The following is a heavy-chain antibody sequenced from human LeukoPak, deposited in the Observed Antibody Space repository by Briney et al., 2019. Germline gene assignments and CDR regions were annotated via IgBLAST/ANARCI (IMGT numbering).Heavy chain of an antibody. J-gene: IGHJ4*02. Sequence: GGSLRLSCAASGFRFSSYWMSWVRQAPGKGLEWVANIKEDGSEKYYGDSVKGRFTISSDNAKNSLYLEMNSLRAEDTAVYYCAREKGYYYDSSGPFDDWGQGTLVTVSS. CDR1: GFRFSSYW. CDR2: IKEDGSEK. V-gene: IGHV3-7*01. CDR3: AREKGYYYDSSGPFDD. D-gene: IGHD3-22*01.